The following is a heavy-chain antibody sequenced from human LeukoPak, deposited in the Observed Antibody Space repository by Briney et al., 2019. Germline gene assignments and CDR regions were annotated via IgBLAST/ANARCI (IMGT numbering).Heavy chain of an antibody. CDR3: AASEAAAGY. J-gene: IGHJ4*02. CDR1: GFTFDDYA. V-gene: IGHV3-43*02. Sequence: GGSLRLSCAASGFTFDDYAMHWVRQAPGKGLEWVSLISGDGGSTYYADSVKGRLTISRDNSKNSLYLQMNSLRTEDTALYYCAASEAAAGYWGQGTLVTVSS. D-gene: IGHD6-13*01. CDR2: ISGDGGST.